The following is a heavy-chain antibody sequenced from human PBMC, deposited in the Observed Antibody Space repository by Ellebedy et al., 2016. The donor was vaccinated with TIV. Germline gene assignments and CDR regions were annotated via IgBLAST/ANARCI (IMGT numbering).Heavy chain of an antibody. V-gene: IGHV3-30*03. Sequence: GESLKISCAASGFTFSSYGMHWVRQAPGKGLEWVAGISYDGSNKDYADSVKGRFTISRDNSKNTVYLQMNSLRTEDTAVYYCVPHERYDSGGYWGQGTLVTVSS. J-gene: IGHJ4*02. CDR1: GFTFSSYG. CDR2: ISYDGSNK. D-gene: IGHD1-26*01. CDR3: VPHERYDSGGY.